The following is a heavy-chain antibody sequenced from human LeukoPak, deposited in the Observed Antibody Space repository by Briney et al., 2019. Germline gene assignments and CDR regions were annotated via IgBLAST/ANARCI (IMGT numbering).Heavy chain of an antibody. CDR2: ISSSSSYI. CDR3: ARDKGIASVGWFDP. CDR1: GFTFSSYS. D-gene: IGHD6-13*01. V-gene: IGHV3-21*01. Sequence: GGSLRLSCAASGFTFSSYSMNWVRQAPGKGLEWVSSISSSSSYIYYADSVKGRFTISRDNAKNSLYLQMNSLRAEDTAVYYCARDKGIASVGWFDPWGQGTMVTVYS. J-gene: IGHJ5*02.